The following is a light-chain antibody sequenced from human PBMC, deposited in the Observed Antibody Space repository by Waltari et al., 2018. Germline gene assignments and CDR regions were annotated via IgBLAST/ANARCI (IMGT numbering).Light chain of an antibody. Sequence: QSALTQPASVSGSPGQSLTISCSGTNTDVGAYDFVSRYQHHPGKAPHPIIYEVSNRPSGISNRFSASKSGNTASLTISGLQAEDEADYYCSSYTTSSAPGVFGTGTRVTVL. CDR3: SSYTTSSAPGV. V-gene: IGLV2-14*01. CDR1: NTDVGAYDF. J-gene: IGLJ1*01. CDR2: EVS.